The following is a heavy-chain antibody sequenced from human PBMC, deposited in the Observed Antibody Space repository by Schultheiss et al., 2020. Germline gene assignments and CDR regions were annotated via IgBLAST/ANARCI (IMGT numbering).Heavy chain of an antibody. Sequence: GGSLRLSCAASGFTFSSYWMHWVRQAPGKGLVWVSRINSDGSSTSYADSVKGRFTISRDNAKNTLYLQMNSLRAEDTAVYYCASGDIVATMPFDYWGQGTLVTVSS. V-gene: IGHV3-74*01. CDR1: GFTFSSYW. CDR3: ASGDIVATMPFDY. CDR2: INSDGSST. D-gene: IGHD5-12*01. J-gene: IGHJ4*02.